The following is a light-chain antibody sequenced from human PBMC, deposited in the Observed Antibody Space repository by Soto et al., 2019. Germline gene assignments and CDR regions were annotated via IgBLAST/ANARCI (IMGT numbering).Light chain of an antibody. CDR1: SSNIGSNT. CDR3: AAWDDSLNEWV. Sequence: QAVVTQPPSASGTPGQRVTISCSGSSSNIGSNTVNWYQQLPGTAPKLLIYSNNQRPSGVPDRFSGSKSGTSASLAISGLQSEDEADYYCAAWDDSLNEWVFGGGTQLTVL. V-gene: IGLV1-44*01. J-gene: IGLJ3*02. CDR2: SNN.